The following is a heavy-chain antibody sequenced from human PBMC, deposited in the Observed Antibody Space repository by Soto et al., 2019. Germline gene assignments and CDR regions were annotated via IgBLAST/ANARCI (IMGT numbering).Heavy chain of an antibody. CDR2: IIPGFGAA. V-gene: IGHV1-69*01. CDR3: AREGGGSYSPPKD. CDR1: GGTFSSFA. Sequence: GXSVKVSCKASGGTFSSFAISWVRQAPGQGLEWMGGIIPGFGAANYAQKFQDRVTINADESTRTAYMELSSLRSEDTAVYFCAREGGGSYSPPKDWGQGTLVTVSS. D-gene: IGHD1-26*01. J-gene: IGHJ4*02.